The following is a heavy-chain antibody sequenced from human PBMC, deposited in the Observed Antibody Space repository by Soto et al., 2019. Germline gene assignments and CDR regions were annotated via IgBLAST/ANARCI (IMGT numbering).Heavy chain of an antibody. CDR1: GYTLTSYD. J-gene: IGHJ4*02. V-gene: IGHV1-8*01. CDR3: AREGVNSYGFDN. D-gene: IGHD5-18*01. Sequence: VQLVQSGAEVKKPGASVKVSCKASGYTLTSYDINWVRQATGQGLEWMGWMNPNSGNTGYAQKFQGRFTMPRNTSIITAYIELISLRSEDTAVYYCAREGVNSYGFDNYAEGTLITVSS. CDR2: MNPNSGNT.